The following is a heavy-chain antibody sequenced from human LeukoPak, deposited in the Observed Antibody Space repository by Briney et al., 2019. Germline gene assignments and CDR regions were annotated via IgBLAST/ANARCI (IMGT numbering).Heavy chain of an antibody. V-gene: IGHV3-20*04. CDR3: ARGAGYIPFDY. CDR2: INWNGGST. J-gene: IGHJ4*02. CDR1: GFTFDDYG. D-gene: IGHD5-24*01. Sequence: GGSLRPSCAASGFTFDDYGMSWVRQAPGKGLEWVSGINWNGGSTGYADFVKGRFTISRDNAKNSLYLQMNSLRAEDTALYYCARGAGYIPFDYWGQGTLVTVSS.